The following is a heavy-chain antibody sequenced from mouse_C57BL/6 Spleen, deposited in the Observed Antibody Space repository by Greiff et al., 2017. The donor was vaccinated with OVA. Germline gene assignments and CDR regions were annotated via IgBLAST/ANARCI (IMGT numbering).Heavy chain of an antibody. Sequence: QVQLKESGPGILQPSQTLSLTCSFSGFSLSTSNMGIGWIRQPSGKGLEWLAHIWWNDDKYYNPSLKSRLTISKDTSNNQVFLKITSVDTADTATYYCAQSHYYGSSLAWFAYWGQGTLVTVSA. CDR2: IWWNDDK. J-gene: IGHJ3*01. V-gene: IGHV8-5*01. CDR3: AQSHYYGSSLAWFAY. D-gene: IGHD1-1*01. CDR1: GFSLSTSNMG.